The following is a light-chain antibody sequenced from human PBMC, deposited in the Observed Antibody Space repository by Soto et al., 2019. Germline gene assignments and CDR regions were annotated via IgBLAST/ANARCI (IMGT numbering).Light chain of an antibody. CDR3: QQYNTYPLS. Sequence: DIQMTQSPSTLSASVGDRVTITCRASQSISTWLAWYQQKPGKAPKLLIYKASNLEGGVPSRFSGSGSGTEFTITINSLQTDDFATYYCQQYNTYPLSFGGGTTVEIK. V-gene: IGKV1-5*03. J-gene: IGKJ4*01. CDR2: KAS. CDR1: QSISTW.